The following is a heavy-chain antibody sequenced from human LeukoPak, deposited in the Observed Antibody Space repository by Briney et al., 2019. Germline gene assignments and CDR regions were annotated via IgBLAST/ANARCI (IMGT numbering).Heavy chain of an antibody. Sequence: GGSLRLSCAASGFTFSDYEINWVRQAPGRGLEWVSYISHSGTLIYYADSVRGRFTVSRDNARNSLSLQLNSLRDDDTAVYYCAREAASCSGDCLDYWGQGTLVTVSS. CDR2: ISHSGTLI. CDR3: AREAASCSGDCLDY. D-gene: IGHD2-15*01. J-gene: IGHJ4*02. V-gene: IGHV3-48*03. CDR1: GFTFSDYE.